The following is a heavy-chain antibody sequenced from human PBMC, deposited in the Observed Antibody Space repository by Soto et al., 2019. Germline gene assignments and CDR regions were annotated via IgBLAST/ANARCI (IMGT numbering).Heavy chain of an antibody. J-gene: IGHJ1*01. V-gene: IGHV3-23*01. Sequence: EVQVLESGGGLAQPGGSLRLSCAASGFTFSSYAINWVRQAPGKGLEWVSTISASGGTTYYTASVKGRFTISRDNSKNTLXLXXXXXRAEDTGXXXXXXXXXXLERQEVYXXXXXXXXG. CDR1: GFTFSSYA. D-gene: IGHD1-26*01. CDR3: XXXXXXLERQEVYXXXXXXX. CDR2: ISASGGTT.